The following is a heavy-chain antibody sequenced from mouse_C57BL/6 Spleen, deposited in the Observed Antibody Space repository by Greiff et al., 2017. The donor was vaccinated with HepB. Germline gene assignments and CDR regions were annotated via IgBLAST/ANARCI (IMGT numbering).Heavy chain of an antibody. CDR1: GYTFTDYY. J-gene: IGHJ2*01. V-gene: IGHV1-19*01. CDR2: INPYNGGT. CDR3: ARNYGSSLYYFDY. D-gene: IGHD1-1*01. Sequence: EVKLQESGPVLVKPGASVKMSCKASGYTFTDYYMNWVKQSHGKSLEWIGVINPYNGGTSYNQKFKGKATLTVDKSSSTAYMELNSLTSEDSAVYYCARNYGSSLYYFDYWGQGTTLTVSS.